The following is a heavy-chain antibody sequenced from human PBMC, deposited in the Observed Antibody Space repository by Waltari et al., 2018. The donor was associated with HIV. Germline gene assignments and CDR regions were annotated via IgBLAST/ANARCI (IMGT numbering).Heavy chain of an antibody. CDR2: INGDESRI. J-gene: IGHJ4*02. CDR3: ARRHSSEGILDY. D-gene: IGHD6-19*01. Sequence: EVQLVESGGGLVQPGGSLRLSCVASGFTTSNYWMHWVRQGPGKGLVWVSRINGDESRILYADSVKGRFTISRDNARNTLYLQMNSLRAEDTAVYYCARRHSSEGILDYWGQGTLVTVSS. V-gene: IGHV3-74*01. CDR1: GFTTSNYW.